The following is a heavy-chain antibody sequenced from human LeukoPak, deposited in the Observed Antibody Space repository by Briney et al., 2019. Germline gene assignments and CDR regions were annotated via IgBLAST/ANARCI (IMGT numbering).Heavy chain of an antibody. CDR1: GFTFSSYA. J-gene: IGHJ4*02. V-gene: IGHV3-30-3*01. CDR3: ARDYDY. Sequence: PGGSLRLSSAAPGFTFSSYAMHWVRQAPGKGLEWVAVISYDGSKKYYADSVKGRFTISRDNSKNTLYLQMNSLRAEDTAVYYCARDYDYWGQGTLVTVSS. CDR2: ISYDGSKK.